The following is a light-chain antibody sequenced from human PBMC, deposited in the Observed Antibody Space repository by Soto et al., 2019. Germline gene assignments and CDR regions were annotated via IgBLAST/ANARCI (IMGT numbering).Light chain of an antibody. J-gene: IGKJ1*01. CDR3: QQSYSTPPT. CDR1: QSISSY. V-gene: IGKV1-39*01. Sequence: DIQMTQSPSSLSASVGDRVTITCRASQSISSYLHWYQQKPGKAPKLLIYAASSLQSGVPSRFSGSGSGTDFTLTISSLQPEDFATYYCQQSYSTPPTFGQGTKVDSK. CDR2: AAS.